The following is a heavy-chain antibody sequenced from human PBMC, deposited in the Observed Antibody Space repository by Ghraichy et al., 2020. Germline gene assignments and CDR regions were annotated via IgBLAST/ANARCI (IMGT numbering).Heavy chain of an antibody. Sequence: ASVKVSCKASGYTFTGYYMHWVRQAPGQGLEWMGWINPNSGGTNYAQKFQGRVTMTRDTSISTAYMELSRLRSDDTAVYYCARGRPDITMIMGTLDWFDPWGQGTLVTVSS. CDR3: ARGRPDITMIMGTLDWFDP. D-gene: IGHD3-22*01. V-gene: IGHV1-2*02. CDR1: GYTFTGYY. J-gene: IGHJ5*02. CDR2: INPNSGGT.